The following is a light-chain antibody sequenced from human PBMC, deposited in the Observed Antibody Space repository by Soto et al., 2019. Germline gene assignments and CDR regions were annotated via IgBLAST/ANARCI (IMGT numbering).Light chain of an antibody. J-gene: IGKJ1*01. CDR1: ESISGW. CDR3: QQYNTYPWT. Sequence: MTQSPVTLSVSPGERATLSCRASESISGWLAWYQQKPGKAPKLLIYDASTLQSGVPSRVSGSGSGTEFTLTISSLQPDDFATYYCQQYNTYPWTFGQGTKVDIK. CDR2: DAS. V-gene: IGKV1-5*01.